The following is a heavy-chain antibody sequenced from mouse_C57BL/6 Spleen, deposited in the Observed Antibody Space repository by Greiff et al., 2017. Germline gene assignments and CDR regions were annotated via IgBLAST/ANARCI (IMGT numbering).Heavy chain of an antibody. D-gene: IGHD4-1*01. CDR1: GYTFTSYT. CDR3: ARMEAGRG. Sequence: VKLQQSGAELARPGASVKMSCKASGYTFTSYTMHWVKQRPGQGLEWIGYINPSSGYTKYNQKFKDKATLTADKSSSTAYMQLSSLTSEDSSVYYCARMEAGRGWGQGTTLTVSS. J-gene: IGHJ2*01. CDR2: INPSSGYT. V-gene: IGHV1-4*01.